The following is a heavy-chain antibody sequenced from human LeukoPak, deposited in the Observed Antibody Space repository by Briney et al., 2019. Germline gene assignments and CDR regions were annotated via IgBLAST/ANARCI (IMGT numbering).Heavy chain of an antibody. J-gene: IGHJ4*02. V-gene: IGHV1-2*06. CDR2: INPNNGGT. CDR1: GYTFTGYY. D-gene: IGHD1-14*01. Sequence: GASVKVPCKASGYTFTGYYMHWVRQAPGQGLEWMGRINPNNGGTNYAQKFQGRVTMTGDTSISTAYMELSSLRSDDTAVYYCAKEYSVRNQFDYWGQGTLVAVSS. CDR3: AKEYSVRNQFDY.